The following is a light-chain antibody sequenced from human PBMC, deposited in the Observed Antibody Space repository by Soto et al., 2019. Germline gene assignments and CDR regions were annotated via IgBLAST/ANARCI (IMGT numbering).Light chain of an antibody. Sequence: QYVLKQPPSVSGAPGQRVTISCTGSSSNIGAGYDVHWYRQLPGTAPKLLIYGNSNRPSGVPDRFSGSKSGTSASLAITGLQAKDEADYYCQSYDSSLSGVVFGGGTKLTVL. V-gene: IGLV1-40*01. J-gene: IGLJ2*01. CDR1: SSNIGAGYD. CDR3: QSYDSSLSGVV. CDR2: GNS.